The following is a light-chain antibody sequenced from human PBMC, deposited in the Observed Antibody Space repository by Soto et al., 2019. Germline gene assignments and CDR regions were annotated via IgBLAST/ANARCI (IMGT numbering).Light chain of an antibody. CDR2: GAS. Sequence: EVVLTQSPGTLSLSPGDRATLSCRASHNVSSSYLAWYQHKRGQAPRFLMYGASRRASGIPDRFSASGTGTDFTLTISRLEHEDVAVYFCQQCGGSGVTFGAGTKVDLK. CDR3: QQCGGSGVT. CDR1: HNVSSSY. V-gene: IGKV3-20*01. J-gene: IGKJ3*01.